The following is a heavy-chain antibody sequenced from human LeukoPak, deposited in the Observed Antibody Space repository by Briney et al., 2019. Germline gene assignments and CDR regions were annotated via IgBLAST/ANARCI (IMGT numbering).Heavy chain of an antibody. Sequence: GASVKVSCRASGYSFADYYMHWVRQAPGQGLEWMEWINPYTGGTLSAQKFQGRVTMTRDTSITTVYMEVSWLTSDDTAIYYCARADRLHGGPYLIGPWGQGTLVTVSS. CDR2: INPYTGGT. V-gene: IGHV1-2*02. CDR1: GYSFADYY. D-gene: IGHD2-21*01. J-gene: IGHJ5*02. CDR3: ARADRLHGGPYLIGP.